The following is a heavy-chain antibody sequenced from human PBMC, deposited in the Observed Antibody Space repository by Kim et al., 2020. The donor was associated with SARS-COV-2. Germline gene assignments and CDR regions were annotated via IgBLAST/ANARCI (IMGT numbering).Heavy chain of an antibody. Sequence: AQGFTGRFVFSLDTSVSTAYLQISSLKAEDTAVYYCAREAGGVRGVSFDYWGQGTLVTVSS. D-gene: IGHD3-10*01. J-gene: IGHJ4*02. CDR3: AREAGGVRGVSFDY. V-gene: IGHV7-4-1*02.